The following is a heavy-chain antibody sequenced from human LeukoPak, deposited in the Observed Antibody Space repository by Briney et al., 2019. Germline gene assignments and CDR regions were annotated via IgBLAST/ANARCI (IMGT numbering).Heavy chain of an antibody. Sequence: SETLSLTCAVYGRSFSGYYWSWIRQPPGKGLEWIGEINHSGSTNYNPSLKSRVTISVDTSKNQFSLKLSSVTAADTAVYYRARVRYYGSGSYLFYYYGMDVWGQGTTVTVSS. CDR3: ARVRYYGSGSYLFYYYGMDV. CDR1: GRSFSGYY. D-gene: IGHD3-10*01. J-gene: IGHJ6*02. V-gene: IGHV4-34*01. CDR2: INHSGST.